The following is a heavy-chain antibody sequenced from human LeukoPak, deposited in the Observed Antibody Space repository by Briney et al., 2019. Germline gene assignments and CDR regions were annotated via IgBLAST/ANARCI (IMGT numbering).Heavy chain of an antibody. J-gene: IGHJ3*02. CDR2: ISAYNGNT. V-gene: IGHV1-18*01. CDR3: ARVRLAAYYYGSGSPSGAFDI. D-gene: IGHD3-10*01. CDR1: GYTFTSYG. Sequence: ASAKVSCKASGYTFTSYGISWVRQAPGQGLEWMGWISAYNGNTNYAQKLQGRVTMTTDTSTSTAYMELRSLRSDDTAVYYCARVRLAAYYYGSGSPSGAFDIWGQGTMVTVSS.